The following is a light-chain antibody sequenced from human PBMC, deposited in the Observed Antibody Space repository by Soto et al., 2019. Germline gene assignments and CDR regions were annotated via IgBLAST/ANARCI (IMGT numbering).Light chain of an antibody. V-gene: IGLV2-11*01. CDR2: DVN. CDR3: CSYGGSFYV. Sequence: QSALTQPHSVSGSPGQSVAISCSGTSSDVGGYNYVSWYQQYPGKAPKLIIFDVNKRPSGVPDRFSGSKSGSTASLTISGLQAEDEAEYYCCSYGGSFYVVGTGTKVTVL. CDR1: SSDVGGYNY. J-gene: IGLJ1*01.